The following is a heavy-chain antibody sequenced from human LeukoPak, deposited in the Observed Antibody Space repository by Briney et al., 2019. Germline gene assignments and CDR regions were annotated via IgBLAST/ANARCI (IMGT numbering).Heavy chain of an antibody. J-gene: IGHJ4*01. CDR2: ISSTGSTI. D-gene: IGHD5-18*01. CDR1: GFTFSDYY. V-gene: IGHV3-11*01. CDR3: ARGGYSYGLVY. Sequence: TGGSLRLSCAATGFTFSDYYMTWIRQAPGKGLEWISFISSTGSTIHYADSVKGRFTVSRDNAKNSLYLQMNSLRAEDTAVYFCARGGYSYGLVYWGDGALVSVSS.